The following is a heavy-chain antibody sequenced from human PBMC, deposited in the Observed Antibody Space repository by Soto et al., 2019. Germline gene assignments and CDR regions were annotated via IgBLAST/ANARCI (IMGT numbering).Heavy chain of an antibody. Sequence: GGSLRLSCAASGFTFSTYAMSWVRQAPGKGLEWVSSIGGGGDSTYDADSVKGRFTISRDNSKNTLYLQMNSLRAEDTAVYYCAKGSIQVWLHYFDFWGQGTLVTVSS. CDR1: GFTFSTYA. CDR2: IGGGGDST. J-gene: IGHJ4*02. V-gene: IGHV3-23*01. D-gene: IGHD5-18*01. CDR3: AKGSIQVWLHYFDF.